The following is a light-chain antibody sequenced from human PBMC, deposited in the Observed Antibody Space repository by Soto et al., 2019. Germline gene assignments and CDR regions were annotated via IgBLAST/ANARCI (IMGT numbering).Light chain of an antibody. J-gene: IGKJ3*01. CDR2: AAS. CDR3: QKYNSALLFT. CDR1: QGISNY. Sequence: DIQMTQSPSSLCASVGDRVTITCRARQGISNYLAWYQQKPGKVPKLLIYAASTLQSGVPSRFSGSGSGTDFTLTISSLQHEDVATYYCQKYNSALLFTFGPGTKVDIK. V-gene: IGKV1-27*01.